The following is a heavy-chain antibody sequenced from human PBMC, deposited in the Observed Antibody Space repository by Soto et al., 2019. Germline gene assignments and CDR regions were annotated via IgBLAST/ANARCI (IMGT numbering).Heavy chain of an antibody. D-gene: IGHD2-21*01. Sequence: LSLSCAASGFTFSSYVMTWVRQGPGKGLDWVSGISGSGVDTYYAESVKGRFTISRDNSKNTLYLQMNGLRAEDTAVYYCAKGRGAVVAPRFDPWGQGTLVTVSS. J-gene: IGHJ5*02. V-gene: IGHV3-23*01. CDR3: AKGRGAVVAPRFDP. CDR1: GFTFSSYV. CDR2: ISGSGVDT.